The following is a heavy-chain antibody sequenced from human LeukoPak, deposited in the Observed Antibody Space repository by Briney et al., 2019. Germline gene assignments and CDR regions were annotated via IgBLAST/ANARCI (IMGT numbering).Heavy chain of an antibody. CDR3: VRGYYSNSFDF. J-gene: IGHJ3*01. D-gene: IGHD2/OR15-2a*01. Sequence: PGGSLRLSCAASGYTFTSYSMSWVRQAPGKGLEWVSFISNSDDTRYYADSVRGRFTIPRDDAKNSLYLQMSSLRDGDTAVYYCVRGYYSNSFDFWGQGTVVTVSS. CDR2: ISNSDDTR. CDR1: GYTFTSYS. V-gene: IGHV3-48*02.